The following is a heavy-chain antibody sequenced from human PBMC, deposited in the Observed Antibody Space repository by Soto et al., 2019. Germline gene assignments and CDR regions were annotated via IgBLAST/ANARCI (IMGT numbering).Heavy chain of an antibody. CDR3: ARGRPAYCGGDCYSGSMDV. J-gene: IGHJ6*02. Sequence: QVQLVQSGAEVKKPGASVKVSCKASGYTFTSYDINWVRQATGQGLEWMGWMNPNSGNTGYAQKFQGRVTMTRNTSISTAYMELSSLRSEDTAVDYCARGRPAYCGGDCYSGSMDVWGQGTTVTVSS. CDR1: GYTFTSYD. V-gene: IGHV1-8*01. D-gene: IGHD2-21*02. CDR2: MNPNSGNT.